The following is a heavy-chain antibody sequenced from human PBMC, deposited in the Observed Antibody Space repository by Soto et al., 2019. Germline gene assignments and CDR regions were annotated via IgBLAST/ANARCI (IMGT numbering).Heavy chain of an antibody. V-gene: IGHV4-4*02. CDR2: IYHSGST. J-gene: IGHJ3*02. CDR3: ARGGSSSWYHGAFDI. Sequence: QVQLQESGPGLVKPSGTLSLTCAVSGGSISSSNWWSWVRQPPGKGLEWIGEIYHSGSTNYNPSLKGRVTISVDTSKNQFSLKLSSLTAADTAVYYRARGGSSSWYHGAFDIWGQGTMVTVSS. CDR1: GGSISSSNW. D-gene: IGHD6-13*01.